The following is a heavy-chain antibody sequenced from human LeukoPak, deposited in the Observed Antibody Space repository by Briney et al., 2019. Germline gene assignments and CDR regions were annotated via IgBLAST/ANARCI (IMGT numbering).Heavy chain of an antibody. Sequence: GASVKVSCKASGVTFSSYAINWVRQATGQGLEWMGWMNPNSGNTGYAQKFQGRVTMTRNTSISTAYMELSSLRSEDTAVYYCAREMSLSGGYYYGWFDPWGQGTLVTVSS. CDR3: AREMSLSGGYYYGWFDP. V-gene: IGHV1-8*02. J-gene: IGHJ5*02. D-gene: IGHD3-22*01. CDR2: MNPNSGNT. CDR1: GVTFSSYA.